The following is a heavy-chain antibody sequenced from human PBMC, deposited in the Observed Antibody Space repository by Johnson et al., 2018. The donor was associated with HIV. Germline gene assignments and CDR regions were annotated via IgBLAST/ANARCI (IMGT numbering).Heavy chain of an antibody. CDR1: GFTFSSYA. V-gene: IGHV3-23*04. J-gene: IGHJ3*02. D-gene: IGHD1-26*01. Sequence: EVQLVESGGGLVQPGGSLRLSCAASGFTFSSYAMSWVRQAPGKGLEWVSLISWDGGSTYYADSVKGRFTISRDNSKNSLYLQMNSLRAEDTAVYYCARDRGIGASMGAFDIWGQGTMVTVSS. CDR3: ARDRGIGASMGAFDI. CDR2: ISWDGGST.